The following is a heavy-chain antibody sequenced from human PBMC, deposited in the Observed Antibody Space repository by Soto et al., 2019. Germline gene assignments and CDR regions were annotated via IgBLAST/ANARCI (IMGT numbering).Heavy chain of an antibody. D-gene: IGHD5-12*01. V-gene: IGHV4-59*01. CDR3: ARGGNRYSNVASGVGGFDY. CDR2: VYHTGST. CDR1: GASISSSY. Sequence: SETLSLTCTVSGASISSSYWSWIRQSPGKGLEWIGYVYHTGSTNYNPSLKSRVTISLDTSKSQFSLNLTSLTTADTAVYFCARGGNRYSNVASGVGGFDYWGQGSLVTVSS. J-gene: IGHJ4*02.